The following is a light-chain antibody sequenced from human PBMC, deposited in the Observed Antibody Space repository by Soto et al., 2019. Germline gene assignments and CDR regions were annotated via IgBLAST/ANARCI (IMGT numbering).Light chain of an antibody. CDR3: HQYSGYSLFP. V-gene: IGKV1-5*01. CDR1: QSISGW. Sequence: DIQMTQSPSTLSASVGDRVTITCRASQSISGWLAWYQQRPGKAPKLLIYDASSLESGVPSRFSDSGSGTEFTLTIGGLQPDDFATYYCHQYSGYSLFPFGPGTKVD. J-gene: IGKJ3*01. CDR2: DAS.